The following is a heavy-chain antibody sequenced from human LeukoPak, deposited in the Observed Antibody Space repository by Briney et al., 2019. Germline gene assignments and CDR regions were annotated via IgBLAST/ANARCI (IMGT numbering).Heavy chain of an antibody. J-gene: IGHJ3*02. CDR3: ARDRGEVLEAFDI. CDR2: ISSSSSYI. V-gene: IGHV3-21*01. D-gene: IGHD3-3*01. CDR1: GFTFSSYS. Sequence: PGGSLGLSCAASGFTFSSYSMNWVRQAPGKGLEWVSSISSSSSYIYYADSVKGRFTISRDNAKNSLYLQMNSLRAEDTAVYYCARDRGEVLEAFDIWGQGTMVTVSS.